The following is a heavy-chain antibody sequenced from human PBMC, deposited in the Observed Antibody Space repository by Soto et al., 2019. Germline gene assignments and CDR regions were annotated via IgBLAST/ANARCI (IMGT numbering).Heavy chain of an antibody. D-gene: IGHD6-19*01. CDR2: IYYSGGT. CDR1: GAALSSGGYC. V-gene: IGHV4-61*08. J-gene: IGHJ5*02. CDR3: TREQSDDNYCDP. Sequence: PSGTLSLTCTVSGAALSSGGYCYSWGQQPPGKGLEWLGYIYYSGGTNYNPSLKSRVTISLDKSKSQFSLRLIAVTAADTAVYYCTREQSDDNYCDPCGPGSLVTVSS.